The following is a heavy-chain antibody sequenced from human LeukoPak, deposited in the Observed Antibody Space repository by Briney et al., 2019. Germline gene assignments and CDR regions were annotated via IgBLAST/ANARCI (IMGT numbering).Heavy chain of an antibody. CDR3: AKDLGTKYCIDY. CDR1: GFTFRSSA. D-gene: IGHD2-8*02. Sequence: GGSLRLSCVTSGFTFRSSAMHWVRQAPGRGLEWIAFISWDGAVIYYADSVKGRFTISRDTSKRTVSPQVDSLRAEDTAVYYCAKDLGTKYCIDYWGQGALVTVSS. V-gene: IGHV3-30*18. J-gene: IGHJ4*02. CDR2: ISWDGAVI.